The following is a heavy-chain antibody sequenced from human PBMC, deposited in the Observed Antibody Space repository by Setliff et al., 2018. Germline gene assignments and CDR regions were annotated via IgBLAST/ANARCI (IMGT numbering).Heavy chain of an antibody. V-gene: IGHV3-48*01. CDR1: GPTFSRYS. CDR2: ISSSNSGM. CDR3: ARGIGTLDISRYFDY. D-gene: IGHD5-12*01. Sequence: LRLSCAAPGPTFSRYSMNWVRQAPGKGLEWISYISSSNSGMYYADSVKGRFTISRDSAKNSVYLQMNSLRAEDTAVYYCARGIGTLDISRYFDYWGQGTLVTVSS. J-gene: IGHJ4*02.